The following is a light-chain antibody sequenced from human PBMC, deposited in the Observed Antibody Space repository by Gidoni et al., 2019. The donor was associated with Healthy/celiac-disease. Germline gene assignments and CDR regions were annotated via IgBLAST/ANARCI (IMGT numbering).Light chain of an antibody. V-gene: IGKV2-28*01. CDR2: LGS. CDR1: QSLLNNNGYNY. Sequence: IVMTQSPLSLHVTPGEPASLSCRSSQSLLNNNGYNYLDWYLQKPGQSPQLLIYLGSSRASGVPDRFSGSGSGTDFTLKISRVEAEDVGIYYCMQAQQTRWTFGQGTKVEIK. J-gene: IGKJ1*01. CDR3: MQAQQTRWT.